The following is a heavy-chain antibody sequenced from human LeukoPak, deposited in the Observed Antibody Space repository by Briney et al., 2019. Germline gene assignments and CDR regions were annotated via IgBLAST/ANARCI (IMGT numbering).Heavy chain of an antibody. V-gene: IGHV3-64*01. CDR2: INYNGRST. Sequence: GGSLRLSCAASGFTFSSYSMHWVRQAPGKGLEFVSAINYNGRSTYYENSVRGRFTISRDNSKNTLYLQMGSLRAEDMAVYYCARELYCSGGNCYGSYYFDYWGQGTLVTLSS. CDR3: ARELYCSGGNCYGSYYFDY. CDR1: GFTFSSYS. D-gene: IGHD2-15*01. J-gene: IGHJ4*02.